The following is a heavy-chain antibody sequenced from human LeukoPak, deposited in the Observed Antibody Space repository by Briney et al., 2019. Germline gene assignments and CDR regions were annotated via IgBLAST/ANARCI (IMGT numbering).Heavy chain of an antibody. V-gene: IGHV4-61*08. CDR2: IYYSGST. CDR1: GGSISSGGYY. D-gene: IGHD4-17*01. J-gene: IGHJ4*02. CDR3: ARHGNYGDYSRIFDY. Sequence: NPSETLSLTCTVSGGSISSGGYYWSWIRQPPGKGLEWIGYIYYSGSTNYNPSLKSRVTISVDTSKNQFSLKLSSVTAADTAVYYCARHGNYGDYSRIFDYWGQGTLVTVSS.